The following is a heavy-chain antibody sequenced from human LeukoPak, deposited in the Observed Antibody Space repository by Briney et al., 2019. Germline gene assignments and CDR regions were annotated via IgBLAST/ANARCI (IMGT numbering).Heavy chain of an antibody. V-gene: IGHV3-11*01. CDR2: ISSSGTYI. CDR1: GFTFSDFY. J-gene: IGHJ5*02. Sequence: PGGSLRLSGAASGFTFSDFYMSWIRQAPGEGVELVSYISSSGTYIYYADSVKGRFTISRDNAKNSLYMQMNHLRAEDTAVYYCARGTWFDPWGQGTLATVSS. CDR3: ARGTWFDP.